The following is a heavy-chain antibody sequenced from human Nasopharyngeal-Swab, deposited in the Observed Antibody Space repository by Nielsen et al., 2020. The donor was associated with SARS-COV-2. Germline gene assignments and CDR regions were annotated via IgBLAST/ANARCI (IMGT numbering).Heavy chain of an antibody. D-gene: IGHD2-21*02. CDR3: ARALPDTYCGGDCYYN. CDR1: GFTFSSYW. J-gene: IGHJ4*02. CDR2: ISSSSSYI. Sequence: LSLTCAASGFTFSSYWMNWVRQAPGKGLEWVSSISSSSSYIYYADSVKGRFTISRDNAKNSLYLQMNSLRAEDTAVYYCARALPDTYCGGDCYYNWGQGTLVTVSS. V-gene: IGHV3-21*01.